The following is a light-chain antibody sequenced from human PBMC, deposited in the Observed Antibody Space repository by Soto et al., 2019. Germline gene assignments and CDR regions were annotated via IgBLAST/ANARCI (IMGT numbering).Light chain of an antibody. CDR2: TFS. Sequence: DIQLTQSPSFLSASVGDRLTITCRASQDIRSSLAWYQQKPGKAPNLLIYTFSTLQSGVPSRVSGSRSGTEFTLTISSLQPADFATYYCQQFNSSPFTFGGGTKVEI. CDR1: QDIRSS. J-gene: IGKJ4*01. V-gene: IGKV1-9*01. CDR3: QQFNSSPFT.